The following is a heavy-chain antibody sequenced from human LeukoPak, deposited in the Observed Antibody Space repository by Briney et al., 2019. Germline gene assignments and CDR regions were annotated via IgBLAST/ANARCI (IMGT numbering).Heavy chain of an antibody. V-gene: IGHV4-34*01. CDR2: INHSGST. CDR3: ARGPSIRYYDGSGYYYFDY. D-gene: IGHD3-22*01. J-gene: IGHJ4*02. Sequence: SETLSLACAVYGGFFSDYYWTWIRQPPGKGLEWIGEINHSGSTNYNPSLKSRVSISVETSKNQFSLNLDSVTAADTAVYYCARGPSIRYYDGSGYYYFDYWGQGTLVTAST. CDR1: GGFFSDYY.